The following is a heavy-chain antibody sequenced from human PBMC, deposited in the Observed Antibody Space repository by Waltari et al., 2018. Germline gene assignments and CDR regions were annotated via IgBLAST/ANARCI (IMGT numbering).Heavy chain of an antibody. Sequence: QVQLVQSGAEVQKPGASVKVSCTASGYTFTGYYIHWGRPAPGQGFEWMGWSNPHSGDTKYAQKFQGRVTMTRDPSISTAYMELSRLGSDDTAVYSCARGGALVVVTMDYWGQGTLVTVSS. CDR3: ARGGALVVVTMDY. D-gene: IGHD3-22*01. CDR1: GYTFTGYY. J-gene: IGHJ4*02. V-gene: IGHV1-2*02. CDR2: SNPHSGDT.